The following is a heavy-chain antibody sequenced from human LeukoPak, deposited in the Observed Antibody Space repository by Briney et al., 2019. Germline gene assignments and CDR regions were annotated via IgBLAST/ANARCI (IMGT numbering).Heavy chain of an antibody. CDR3: ARHGYGDYLTPEHYYGMDV. J-gene: IGHJ6*02. D-gene: IGHD4-17*01. Sequence: SETLSLTCTASGGSISSYYWSWIRQPPGKGLEWTGYIYYSGSTNYNPSLKSRVTISVDTSKNQFSLKLSSVTAADTAVYYCARHGYGDYLTPEHYYGMDVWGQGTTVTVSS. V-gene: IGHV4-59*08. CDR2: IYYSGST. CDR1: GGSISSYY.